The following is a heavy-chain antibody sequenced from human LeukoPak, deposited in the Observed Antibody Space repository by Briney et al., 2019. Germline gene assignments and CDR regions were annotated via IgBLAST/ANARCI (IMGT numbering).Heavy chain of an antibody. V-gene: IGHV1-69*05. CDR1: GGTFSSYA. Sequence: ASVTVSCKASGGTFSSYAISWVRQAPGQGLEWMGGIIPIFGTANYAQKFQGRVTITTDESTSTAYMELSSLRSEDTAVYYCARGSYDYVPVDYWGQGTLVTVSS. J-gene: IGHJ4*02. D-gene: IGHD3-16*01. CDR2: IIPIFGTA. CDR3: ARGSYDYVPVDY.